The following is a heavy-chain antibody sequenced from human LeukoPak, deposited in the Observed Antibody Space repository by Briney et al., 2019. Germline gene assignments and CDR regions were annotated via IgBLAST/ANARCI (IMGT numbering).Heavy chain of an antibody. CDR2: IYPGGTT. CDR3: ARGSMFGAPDF. J-gene: IGHJ4*02. CDR1: GVTVSSNY. D-gene: IGHD3-16*01. V-gene: IGHV3-53*01. Sequence: GGSLRLSCEVSGVTVSSNYMIWVRQASGKGLEWLSIIYPGGTTHYAESVKGRFSISRDDSKNTLYFQMDNLRVDDTALYWCARGSMFGAPDFWGQGTRVTVSS.